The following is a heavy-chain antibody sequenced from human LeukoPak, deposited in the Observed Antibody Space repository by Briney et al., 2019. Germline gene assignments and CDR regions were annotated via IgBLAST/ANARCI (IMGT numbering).Heavy chain of an antibody. CDR3: AKHLTAHGSGWLDY. CDR2: ISDSGGST. Sequence: GGSLRLPCAASGFTFSSYAMSWVRQAPGKGLEWVSGISDSGGSTYYADSVKGRFTVSRDNSKNTLWLQMNSLRAEDTAVYHCAKHLTAHGSGWLDYWGQGTLVTVSS. V-gene: IGHV3-23*01. J-gene: IGHJ4*02. CDR1: GFTFSSYA. D-gene: IGHD6-19*01.